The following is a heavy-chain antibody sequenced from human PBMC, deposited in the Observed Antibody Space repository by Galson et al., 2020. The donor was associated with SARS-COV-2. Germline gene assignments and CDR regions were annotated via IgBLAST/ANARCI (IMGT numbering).Heavy chain of an antibody. CDR2: IDPSDSYT. Sequence: HGESLKISCKGSGYSFTSYWISWVRQMPGKGLEWMGRIDPSDSYTNYSPSFQGHVTISADKSISTAYLQWSSLKASDTAMYYCARFGIFGVVNTYYWFDRWGQGTLVTVSS. D-gene: IGHD3-3*01. J-gene: IGHJ5*02. CDR3: ARFGIFGVVNTYYWFDR. V-gene: IGHV5-10-1*01. CDR1: GYSFTSYW.